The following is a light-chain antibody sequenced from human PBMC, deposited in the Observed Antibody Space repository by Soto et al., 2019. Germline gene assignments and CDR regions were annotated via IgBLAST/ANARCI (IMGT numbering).Light chain of an antibody. CDR1: NSDVGASNY. CDR3: CSYACTYTVI. CDR2: DVN. V-gene: IGLV2-11*01. Sequence: QYALTQPRSVSGSPGQSVTISCTGTNSDVGASNYVSWYQQHPGKAHKLIIFDVNKWPSGVPDRFSGSKSGITASLIISGLKAEDEADYYCSYACTYTVIFGRGTKLTGL. J-gene: IGLJ2*01.